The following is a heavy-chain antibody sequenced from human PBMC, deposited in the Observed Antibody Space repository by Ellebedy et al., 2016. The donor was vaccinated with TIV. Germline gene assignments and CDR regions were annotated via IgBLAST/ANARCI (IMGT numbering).Heavy chain of an antibody. D-gene: IGHD2/OR15-2a*01. CDR2: IYYSGST. J-gene: IGHJ5*02. CDR3: VRDVRAGGRLLDP. Sequence: SETLSLTXTVSGGSISTYYWSWIRQPPGKGLEWIGYIYYSGSTNYNPSLKSRVTISVDTSKNQFSLKLSSVTAADSAVYYCVRDVRAGGRLLDPWGQGTLVTVSS. CDR1: GGSISTYY. V-gene: IGHV4-59*01.